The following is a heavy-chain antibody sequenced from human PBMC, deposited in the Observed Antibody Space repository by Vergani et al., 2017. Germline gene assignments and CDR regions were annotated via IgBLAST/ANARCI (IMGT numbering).Heavy chain of an antibody. V-gene: IGHV1-24*01. Sequence: QVQLVQSGAEVKKPGASVKVSCKVSGYTLTELSMHWVRQAPGKGLEWMGGFDPEDGETIYAQKFQGRVTMTEDTSTDTAYMELSSLRSEDTAVYYCATHRLGYQLPTDAFDIWGRGTMVTVSS. CDR1: GYTLTELS. D-gene: IGHD2-2*01. CDR3: ATHRLGYQLPTDAFDI. CDR2: FDPEDGET. J-gene: IGHJ3*02.